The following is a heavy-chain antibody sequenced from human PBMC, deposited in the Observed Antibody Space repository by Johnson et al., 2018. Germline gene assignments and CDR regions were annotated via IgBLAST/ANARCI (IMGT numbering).Heavy chain of an antibody. Sequence: VQLVESGGGLVQPGGSLRLSCAASGFTFSSYAMSWVRQAPGKGLEWVSAISGSGGSTYYADSVKGRFTISRDNSKNMLYLQMNSLSAEDTAVYYCARDQDCSSTSCLGMDVWGQVTTVTVS. CDR1: GFTFSSYA. V-gene: IGHV3-23*04. D-gene: IGHD2-2*01. CDR3: ARDQDCSSTSCLGMDV. J-gene: IGHJ6*02. CDR2: ISGSGGST.